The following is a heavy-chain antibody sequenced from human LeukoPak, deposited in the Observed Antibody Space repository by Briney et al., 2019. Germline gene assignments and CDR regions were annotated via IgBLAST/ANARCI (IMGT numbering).Heavy chain of an antibody. CDR1: GGTFSSYA. V-gene: IGHV1-69*04. CDR2: IIPILGIA. J-gene: IGHJ3*02. Sequence: ASVKVSCKASGGTFSSYATSWVRQAPGQGLEWMGRIIPILGIANYAQKFQGRVTITADKSTSTAYMELSSLRSEDTAVYYCAREDYGDYEVAFDIWGQGTMVTVSS. CDR3: AREDYGDYEVAFDI. D-gene: IGHD4-17*01.